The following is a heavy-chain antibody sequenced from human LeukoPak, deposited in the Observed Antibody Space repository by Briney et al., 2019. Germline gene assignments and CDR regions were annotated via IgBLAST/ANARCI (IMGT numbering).Heavy chain of an antibody. V-gene: IGHV3-30*18. CDR1: GFTFTNYG. D-gene: IGHD3-22*01. CDR2: ISHDGTIQ. CDR3: AKAPYIRGYYFDF. J-gene: IGHJ4*02. Sequence: GRSLTLSCAASGFTFTNYGMHWVRQAPGKGLEWVAIISHDGTIQHYGDSLKGRFPISRDNSKNTVSLQVNNLRPEDTAVYFCAKAPYIRGYYFDFWGQGIPVSVSS.